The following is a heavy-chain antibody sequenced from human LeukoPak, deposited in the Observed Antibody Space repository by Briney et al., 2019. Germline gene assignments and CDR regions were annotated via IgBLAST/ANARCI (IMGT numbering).Heavy chain of an antibody. V-gene: IGHV3-30*18. CDR1: GFTFSSYG. Sequence: GRSLRLSCAASGFTFSSYGMHWVRQAPGKGLEWVAVISYDGSNKYYADSVKGRFTISRDNSKNTLYLQMNSLRAEDTAVYYCAKEDRKLRFLEWLSAPAFDIWGQGTMVTVSS. CDR2: ISYDGSNK. CDR3: AKEDRKLRFLEWLSAPAFDI. D-gene: IGHD3-3*01. J-gene: IGHJ3*02.